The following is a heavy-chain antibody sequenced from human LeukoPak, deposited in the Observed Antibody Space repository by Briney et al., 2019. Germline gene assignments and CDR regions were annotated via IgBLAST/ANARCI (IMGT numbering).Heavy chain of an antibody. CDR1: GYRFKKHW. Sequence: GESLKISCNSFGYRFKKHWNGRGPQMPGKGLEWMGIIYPGDSDTRYSPSFQGQVTISADKSINSAYLQWSSLKASDTAKYCFAIGGRIRFEVRSNWLDSWGQGTLVTVSS. D-gene: IGHD3-10*01. J-gene: IGHJ5*01. V-gene: IGHV5-51*01. CDR3: AIGGRIRFEVRSNWLDS. CDR2: IYPGDSDT.